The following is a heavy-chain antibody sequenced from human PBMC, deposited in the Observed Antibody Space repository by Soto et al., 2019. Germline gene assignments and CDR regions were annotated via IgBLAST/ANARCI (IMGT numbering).Heavy chain of an antibody. J-gene: IGHJ3*02. Sequence: ASVKVSCKASGYTFTSYGIIWVRQAPGQGLEWMGWISAYNGNTNYAQKLQGRVTMTTDTSTSTAYMELRSLRSDDTAVYYCARGRMLRFLEWLLFGDAFDIWGQGTMVTVSS. CDR2: ISAYNGNT. D-gene: IGHD3-3*01. CDR1: GYTFTSYG. V-gene: IGHV1-18*01. CDR3: ARGRMLRFLEWLLFGDAFDI.